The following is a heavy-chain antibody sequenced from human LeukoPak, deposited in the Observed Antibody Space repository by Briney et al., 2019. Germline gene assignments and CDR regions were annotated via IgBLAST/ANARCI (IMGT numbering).Heavy chain of an antibody. V-gene: IGHV4-31*03. CDR2: IYYSGST. J-gene: IGHJ6*04. CDR3: ARDYYGSGPLYGMDV. Sequence: SETLSLTCTVSGGSISSGGYYWSWIRQHPGKGLEWIGYIYYSGSTYYNPSLKSRVTISVDTSKNQFSLKLNSVTAADTAVYYCARDYYGSGPLYGMDVWGKGTTVTVSS. D-gene: IGHD3-10*01. CDR1: GGSISSGGYY.